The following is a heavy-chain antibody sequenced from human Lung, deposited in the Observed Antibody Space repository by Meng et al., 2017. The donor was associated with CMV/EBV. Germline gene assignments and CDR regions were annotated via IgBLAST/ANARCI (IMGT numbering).Heavy chain of an antibody. J-gene: IGHJ6*04. D-gene: IGHD2-2*01. CDR2: INPNSGGT. CDR3: ARACSSTSCYPYYYYYYGMDV. CDR1: GYTFTGYY. Sequence: SVXVSXXASGYTFTGYYMHWVRQAPGQGLEWMGWINPNSGGTNYAQKFQGRVTMTRDTSISTAYMELSRLRSDDTAVYYCARACSSTSCYPYYYYYYGMDVWGKGTTVTVSS. V-gene: IGHV1-2*02.